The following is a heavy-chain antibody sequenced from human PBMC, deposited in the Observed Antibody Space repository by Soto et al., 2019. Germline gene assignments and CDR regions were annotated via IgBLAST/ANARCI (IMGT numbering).Heavy chain of an antibody. D-gene: IGHD1-26*01. CDR1: GFTFSSYG. J-gene: IGHJ4*02. Sequence: GGSLRLSCAASGFTFSSYGMHWVRQAPGKGLEWVAVIWYDGSNKYYADSVKGRFTISRDNSKNTLYLQMNSLRAEDTAVYYCARDLTPQTVGANDYWGQGTLVTVSS. V-gene: IGHV3-33*01. CDR2: IWYDGSNK. CDR3: ARDLTPQTVGANDY.